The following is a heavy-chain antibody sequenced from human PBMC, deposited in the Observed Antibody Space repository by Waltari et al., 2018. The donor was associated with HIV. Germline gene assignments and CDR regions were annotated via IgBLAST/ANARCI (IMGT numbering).Heavy chain of an antibody. Sequence: QVQLVQSGPEVKRPGASVKGSCKASGYPFTSHDVTWVRQGTGQGLEGVGWMNPQSSKTGDKEKIQGRVTLTRDASTSTADIWLTSLRCEDTPVYYCARGQLASGVGQLGDWLDPCSQGTLVTVSS. D-gene: IGHD1-1*01. J-gene: IGHJ5*02. CDR3: ARGQLASGVGQLGDWLDP. V-gene: IGHV1-8*01. CDR1: GYPFTSHD. CDR2: MNPQSSKT.